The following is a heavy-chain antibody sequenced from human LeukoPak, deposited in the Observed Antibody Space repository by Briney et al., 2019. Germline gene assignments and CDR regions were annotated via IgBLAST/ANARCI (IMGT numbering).Heavy chain of an antibody. CDR2: IYSSGGT. V-gene: IGHV4-59*01. J-gene: IGHJ4*02. CDR1: GGSISSSY. D-gene: IGHD4-23*01. CDR3: ARTRAYGGRPDY. Sequence: SETLSLTCTVSGGSISSSYWSWIRQPPGKGLEWIGYIYSSGGTNYNPSLKSRVTISVDTSKNQFSLKVSSVTAADTAVYYCARTRAYGGRPDYWGQGTLVTVSS.